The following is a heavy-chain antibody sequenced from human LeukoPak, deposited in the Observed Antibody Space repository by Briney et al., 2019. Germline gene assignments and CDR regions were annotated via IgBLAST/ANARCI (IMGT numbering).Heavy chain of an antibody. CDR2: ISSSSYI. D-gene: IGHD1-26*01. CDR1: GFTFSSYS. CDR3: ARAVVGATITTAFDI. V-gene: IGHV3-21*01. J-gene: IGHJ3*02. Sequence: TGGSLRLSCAASGFTFSSYSMNWVRQAPGKGLEWVSSISSSSYIYYADSVKGRFTISRDNAKNSLYLQMNSLRAEDTAVYYCARAVVGATITTAFDIWGQGTMVTVSS.